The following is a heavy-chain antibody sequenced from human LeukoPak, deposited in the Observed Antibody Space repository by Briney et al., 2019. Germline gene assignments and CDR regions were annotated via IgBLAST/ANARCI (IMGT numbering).Heavy chain of an antibody. J-gene: IGHJ4*02. CDR3: ARPSENRGFDY. Sequence: SETLSLTFAVPGYSISSGYYWACTRQPPGKGLEWIGSIYHSGSTSYTPSLKSRVTISVDTSKNQFSLKLSSVTAADTAVYYCARPSENRGFDYWGQGTLVTVSS. CDR2: IYHSGST. CDR1: GYSISSGYY. V-gene: IGHV4-38-2*01. D-gene: IGHD3-10*01.